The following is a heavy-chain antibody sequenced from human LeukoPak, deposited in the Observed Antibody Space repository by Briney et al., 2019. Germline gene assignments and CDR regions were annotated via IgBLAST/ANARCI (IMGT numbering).Heavy chain of an antibody. D-gene: IGHD6-13*01. J-gene: IGHJ4*02. CDR3: ARVLIAAAGTRWRGYFDY. CDR1: GGPISSGSYY. V-gene: IGHV4-61*02. Sequence: SETLSLTCTVSGGPISSGSYYWSWIRQPAGKGLEWIGRIYTSGSTNYNPSLKSRVTISVDTSKNQFSLKLGSVTAADTAVYYCARVLIAAAGTRWRGYFDYWGQGTLVTVSS. CDR2: IYTSGST.